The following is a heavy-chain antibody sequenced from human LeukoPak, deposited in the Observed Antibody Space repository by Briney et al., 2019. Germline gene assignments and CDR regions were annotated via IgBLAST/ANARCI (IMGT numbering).Heavy chain of an antibody. CDR3: AKVRGSWTEGGEFDY. Sequence: GRSLRLSCAASGFTFSSYGMHWVRQAPGKGLEWVAVIWYDGSNKYYADSVKGRFTISRDNSKNTLYLQMNSLRAEDTAVYYCAKVRGSWTEGGEFDYWGQGTLVTVSS. CDR2: IWYDGSNK. D-gene: IGHD1-1*01. J-gene: IGHJ4*02. V-gene: IGHV3-33*06. CDR1: GFTFSSYG.